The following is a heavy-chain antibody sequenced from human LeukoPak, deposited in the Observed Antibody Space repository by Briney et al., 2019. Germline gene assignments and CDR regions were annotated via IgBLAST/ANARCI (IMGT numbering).Heavy chain of an antibody. V-gene: IGHV3-53*01. J-gene: IGHJ5*02. CDR2: IYSGGST. Sequence: GGSLRLSCAAFGFTVSSNYMSWVRQAPGKGLEWVSVIYSGGSTYYADSVKGRFTISRDNSKNTLYLQMNSLRAEDTAVYYCARYPAGRFDPWGQGTLVTVSS. CDR3: ARYPAGRFDP. D-gene: IGHD6-13*01. CDR1: GFTVSSNY.